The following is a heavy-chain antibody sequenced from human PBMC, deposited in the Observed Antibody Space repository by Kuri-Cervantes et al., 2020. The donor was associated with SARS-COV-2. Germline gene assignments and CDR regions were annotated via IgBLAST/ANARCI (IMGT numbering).Heavy chain of an antibody. J-gene: IGHJ3*02. CDR3: ARDPGYDILTGYYPAADDAFDI. Sequence: GESLKISCAASGFTFSSYAMSWVRQAPGKGLEWVSSISSSSSYIYYADSVKGRFTISRDNAKNSLYLQMNSLRAEDTAVYYCARDPGYDILTGYYPAADDAFDIWGQGTMVTVSS. CDR2: ISSSSSYI. V-gene: IGHV3-21*01. D-gene: IGHD3-9*01. CDR1: GFTFSSYA.